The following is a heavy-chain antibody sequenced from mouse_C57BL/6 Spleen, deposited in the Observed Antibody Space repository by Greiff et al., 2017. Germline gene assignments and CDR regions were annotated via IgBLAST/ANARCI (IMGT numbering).Heavy chain of an antibody. D-gene: IGHD4-1*01. J-gene: IGHJ2*01. CDR3: AREANWDVFDY. V-gene: IGHV5-17*01. CDR1: GFTFSDYG. Sequence: DVKLVESGGGLVKPGGSLKLSCAASGFTFSDYGMHWVRQAPEKGLEWVAYISSGSSTIYYADTVKGRFTISRDNAKNTLFLQMTSLRSENTAMYYCAREANWDVFDYWGQGTTLTVSS. CDR2: ISSGSSTI.